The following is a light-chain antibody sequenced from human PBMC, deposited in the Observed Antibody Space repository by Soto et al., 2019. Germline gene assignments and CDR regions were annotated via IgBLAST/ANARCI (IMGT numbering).Light chain of an antibody. J-gene: IGLJ1*01. Sequence: QSVLTQPPSASGSPGQSVTISCTGTSSDVGAYTYVSWYQQHPGEAPKLMIYGVTERPSGVPDRFSGSKSGNTASLTVSGLQTEDEAYYYCSSYAGSNNYVFGTGTKV. CDR2: GVT. CDR3: SSYAGSNNYV. V-gene: IGLV2-8*01. CDR1: SSDVGAYTY.